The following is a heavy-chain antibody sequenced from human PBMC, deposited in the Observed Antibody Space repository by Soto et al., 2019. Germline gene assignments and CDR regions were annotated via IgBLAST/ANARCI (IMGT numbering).Heavy chain of an antibody. CDR3: ARDRLGSGSYDY. V-gene: IGHV4-30-2*01. D-gene: IGHD1-26*01. CDR1: GASISSSSYC. Sequence: TLSLTCAVSGASISSSSYCWNWIRQPQGKGLEWIGYVYHTGSTSYNASLNSRVTISVDRSKNQFSLRLNSVTAADTAVYYCARDRLGSGSYDYWGQGTLVTVSS. CDR2: VYHTGST. J-gene: IGHJ4*02.